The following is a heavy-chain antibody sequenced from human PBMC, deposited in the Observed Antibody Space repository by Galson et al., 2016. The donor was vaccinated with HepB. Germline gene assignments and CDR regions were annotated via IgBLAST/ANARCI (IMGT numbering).Heavy chain of an antibody. CDR2: INEDGSEE. Sequence: SLRLSCAASGFIFSRYWVAWVRQAPGKTLEWVANINEDGSEEKFVDSVKGRFTISRDNTKKTVYLQMSSLRVDDTAVFYCATERDYGIVDYWGQGTLVTVSS. V-gene: IGHV3-7*01. D-gene: IGHD4-17*01. J-gene: IGHJ4*02. CDR3: ATERDYGIVDY. CDR1: GFIFSRYW.